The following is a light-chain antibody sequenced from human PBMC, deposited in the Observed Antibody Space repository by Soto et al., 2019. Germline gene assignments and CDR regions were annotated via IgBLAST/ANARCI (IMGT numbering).Light chain of an antibody. CDR1: QSISSY. V-gene: IGKV1-39*01. CDR3: QQSYNTPYT. Sequence: DIQMTQSPSSLSASVGDRVTITCRASQSISSYLNWYQQKPGKAPKLVIYAASSLQSGVPSRFSGSASGTDFTLTISSLQPEDFATYYCQQSYNTPYTFGQGTKLEIK. CDR2: AAS. J-gene: IGKJ2*01.